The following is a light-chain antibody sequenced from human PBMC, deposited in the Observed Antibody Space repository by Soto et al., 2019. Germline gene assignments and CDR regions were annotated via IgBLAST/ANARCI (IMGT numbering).Light chain of an antibody. CDR3: SSYTSSSTPLGWV. V-gene: IGLV2-14*01. CDR2: EVS. J-gene: IGLJ3*02. CDR1: SSDVGGYNY. Sequence: QSVLTQPASVSGSPGQSITISCTGTSSDVGGYNYVSWYQQHPGKAPKLMIYEVSNRPSGVSNRFSGSKSGNTASLTISGLHAEDEADYYCSSYTSSSTPLGWVFGGGTKVTVL.